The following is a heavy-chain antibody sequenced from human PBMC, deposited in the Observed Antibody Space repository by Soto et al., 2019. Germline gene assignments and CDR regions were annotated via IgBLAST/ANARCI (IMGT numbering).Heavy chain of an antibody. CDR3: ARDYGAAAGTSLNWFDP. D-gene: IGHD6-13*01. Sequence: QVQLVQSGAEVKKPGASVKVSCKSSGYVFTGYYMHWVRQAPGQGLEWLGWISPISGDTMYAQKFQGWVTMTRDTSSNTVYMELTRLRSDDTAVYYGARDYGAAAGTSLNWFDPWGQGTLVTVSS. CDR1: GYVFTGYY. V-gene: IGHV1-2*04. CDR2: ISPISGDT. J-gene: IGHJ5*02.